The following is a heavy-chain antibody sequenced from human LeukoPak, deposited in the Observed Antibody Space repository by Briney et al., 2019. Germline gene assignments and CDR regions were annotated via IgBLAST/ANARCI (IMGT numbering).Heavy chain of an antibody. J-gene: IGHJ4*02. D-gene: IGHD4-17*01. V-gene: IGHV3-15*01. Sequence: PGGSLRLSCAASGFTFSNAWMNWVRQAPGKGLEGVGLIKRKIDGETTDYAAPVKGRFTISRDDSKNTLYLQMNSLKTEDTAVYYCTAQGNYGDLLYWGQGTLVTVSS. CDR1: GFTFSNAW. CDR3: TAQGNYGDLLY. CDR2: IKRKIDGETT.